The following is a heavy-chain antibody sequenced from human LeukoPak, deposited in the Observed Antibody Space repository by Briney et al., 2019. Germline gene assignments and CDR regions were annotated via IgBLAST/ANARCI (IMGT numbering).Heavy chain of an antibody. V-gene: IGHV4-30-4*01. Sequence: SQTLSLTCTVSGGSISSGDYYWRWVRQPPGKGLEWIGYIYYSGRTYYHPSLKSRVTISVDTSKYQFSLKLSSETAADTAVYYGARREGGSGRVYWGQGTLVIVSS. CDR3: ARREGGSGRVY. CDR1: GGSISSGDYY. J-gene: IGHJ4*02. CDR2: IYYSGRT. D-gene: IGHD3-10*01.